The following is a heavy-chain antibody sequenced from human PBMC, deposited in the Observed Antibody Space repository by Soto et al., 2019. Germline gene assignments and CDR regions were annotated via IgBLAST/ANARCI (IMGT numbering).Heavy chain of an antibody. CDR2: IFSNDEK. J-gene: IGHJ6*01. CDR3: ALSREYYYGSVSYYYYSYGMEV. CDR1: GFSLSNSRMG. V-gene: IGHV2-26*01. D-gene: IGHD3-10*01. Sequence: SDPTLVNPTETLTLTCTVSGFSLSNSRMGVSWIRQPPGKALEWLAHIFSNDEKSYSTSLKSRLTISKDTSKSQVVLTMTNMDTVETATYYCALSREYYYGSVSYYYYSYGMEVWGQGTTVSVSS.